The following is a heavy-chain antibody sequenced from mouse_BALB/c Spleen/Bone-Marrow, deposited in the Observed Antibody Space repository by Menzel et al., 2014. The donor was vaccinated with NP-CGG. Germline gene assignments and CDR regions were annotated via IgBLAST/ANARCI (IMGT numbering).Heavy chain of an antibody. Sequence: EVMLVESGGGLVQPGGSMKLSCAASGFTFSDAWMDWVRQSPEKGLEWVAEIRSKANNHATYYAESVKGRFTISRDDSKSSAFLQMNSLIAEDTGIYYCTRPATATHSDYWDQGSTLTVSS. CDR3: TRPATATHSDY. D-gene: IGHD1-2*01. V-gene: IGHV6-6*01. CDR1: GFTFSDAW. J-gene: IGHJ2*01. CDR2: IRSKANNHAT.